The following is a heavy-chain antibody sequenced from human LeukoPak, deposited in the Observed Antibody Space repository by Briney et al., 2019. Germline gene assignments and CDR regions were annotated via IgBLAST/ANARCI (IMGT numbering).Heavy chain of an antibody. CDR3: VRGRYCNSISCDYFDY. Sequence: GGSLRLSXAASGFTFSSYWMSWVRQAPGKGLEWVANIKEDGSEKYYVDSVKGRFTISRDNAKNSLYLQMKSLRAEDTAVYYCVRGRYCNSISCDYFDYWGQGTLVTVSS. CDR1: GFTFSSYW. CDR2: IKEDGSEK. J-gene: IGHJ4*02. V-gene: IGHV3-7*01. D-gene: IGHD2-2*01.